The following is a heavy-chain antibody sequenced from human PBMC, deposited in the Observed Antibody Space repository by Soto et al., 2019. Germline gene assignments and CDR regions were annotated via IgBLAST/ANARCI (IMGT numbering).Heavy chain of an antibody. V-gene: IGHV3-48*01. J-gene: IGHJ4*02. D-gene: IGHD1-26*01. Sequence: PGGSLRLSCAASGFTFSTYSMNWVRQAPGKGLEWVSYMSSSSTIYYADSVKGRFTISRDNSKNTLYLQMNSLRAEDTALYYCAKPRFSGNGGIFDYWGLGTLVTVAS. CDR3: AKPRFSGNGGIFDY. CDR2: MSSSSTI. CDR1: GFTFSTYS.